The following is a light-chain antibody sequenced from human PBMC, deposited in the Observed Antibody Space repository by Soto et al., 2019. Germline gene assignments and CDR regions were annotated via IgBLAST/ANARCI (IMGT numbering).Light chain of an antibody. Sequence: EIVMTQSPATLSVYPGERATLSFRASQSVSSNLAWYQQKPGQPPSLLIYDVSIRATGITARFNGSGSGTEFTLTISSLQSEDFAVYYCQQYNNWPPTVGPGTRLDIK. CDR3: QQYNNWPPT. V-gene: IGKV3-15*01. J-gene: IGKJ5*01. CDR1: QSVSSN. CDR2: DVS.